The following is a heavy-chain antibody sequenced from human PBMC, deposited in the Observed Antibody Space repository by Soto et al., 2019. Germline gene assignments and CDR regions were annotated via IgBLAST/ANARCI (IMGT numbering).Heavy chain of an antibody. CDR1: GGTFGSYS. Sequence: QVQLVQSGAEVKKPGSSVMVSCKASGGTFGSYSITWVRQAPGQGLEWMGRIIPILGIAHYAQKFQGRVTITADKSTGTAYMELSSLRSEATAVYYCAREKRAYYHMDVWGKGTTVTVSS. CDR2: IIPILGIA. J-gene: IGHJ6*03. V-gene: IGHV1-69*08. CDR3: AREKRAYYHMDV.